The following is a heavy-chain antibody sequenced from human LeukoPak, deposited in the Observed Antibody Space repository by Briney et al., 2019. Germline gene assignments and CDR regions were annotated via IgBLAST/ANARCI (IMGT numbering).Heavy chain of an antibody. D-gene: IGHD3-3*02. J-gene: IGHJ4*02. CDR1: GGSFSGYY. CDR2: INHSGST. Sequence: PSETLSLTCAVYGGSFSGYYWSWIRQPPGKGLEWIGEINHSGSTNYNPSLKSRVTISVDTSKNQFSLKLSSVTAADTAVYYCASLDERISYFDYWGQGTLVTVSS. V-gene: IGHV4-34*01. CDR3: ASLDERISYFDY.